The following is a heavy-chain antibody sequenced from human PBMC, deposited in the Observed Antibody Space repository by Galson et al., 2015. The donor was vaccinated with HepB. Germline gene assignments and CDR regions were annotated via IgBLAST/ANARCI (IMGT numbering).Heavy chain of an antibody. D-gene: IGHD4-17*01. CDR2: IKQDGSEK. V-gene: IGHV3-7*03. CDR1: GFTFSSYW. Sequence: LRLSCAASGFTFSSYWMSWVRQAPGKGLEWVANIKQDGSEKYYVDSVKGRFTISRDNAKNSLYLQMNSLRAEDTAVYYCASELIDYGDYVLVHYFDYWGQGTLVTVSS. J-gene: IGHJ4*02. CDR3: ASELIDYGDYVLVHYFDY.